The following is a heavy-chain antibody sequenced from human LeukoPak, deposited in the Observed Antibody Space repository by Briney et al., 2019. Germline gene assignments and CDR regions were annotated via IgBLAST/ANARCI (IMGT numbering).Heavy chain of an antibody. V-gene: IGHV3-21*01. CDR3: ARGKRYFDWFFDY. J-gene: IGHJ4*02. CDR2: ISSSSSYI. D-gene: IGHD3-9*01. CDR1: GFTFSSYS. Sequence: GGSLRLSCAASGFTFSSYSMNWVRQAPGKGLEWVSSISSSSSYIYYADSVKGRFTISRDNAKNSLYLQMNSLRAEDTAVYYCARGKRYFDWFFDYWGQGTLVTVSS.